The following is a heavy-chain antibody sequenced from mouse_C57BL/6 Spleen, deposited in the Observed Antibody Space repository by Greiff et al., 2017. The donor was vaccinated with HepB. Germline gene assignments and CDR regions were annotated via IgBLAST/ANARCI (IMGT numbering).Heavy chain of an antibody. CDR3: AQLGPFDY. Sequence: QVQLQQSGAELARPGASVKMSCKASGYTFTSYTMHWVKQRPGQGLEWIGYINPSSGYTKYNQKFKDKATLTADKSSITAYMQLSSLTSEDSAVYYCAQLGPFDYWGQGTTLTVSS. D-gene: IGHD4-1*02. V-gene: IGHV1-4*01. CDR1: GYTFTSYT. J-gene: IGHJ2*01. CDR2: INPSSGYT.